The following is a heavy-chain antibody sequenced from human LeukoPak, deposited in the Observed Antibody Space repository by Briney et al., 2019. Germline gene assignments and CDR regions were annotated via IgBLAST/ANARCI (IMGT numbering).Heavy chain of an antibody. Sequence: ASVKVSCKVSGYTLSELSMHWVRQAPGKGLEWMGGFDPEDGETIYAQKFQGRVTMTEDTSTDTAYMELSSLRSEDTAVYYCARDTEAGDYYDSSGYPGDYWGQGTLVTVSS. CDR3: ARDTEAGDYYDSSGYPGDY. CDR1: GYTLSELS. J-gene: IGHJ4*02. V-gene: IGHV1-24*01. CDR2: FDPEDGET. D-gene: IGHD3-22*01.